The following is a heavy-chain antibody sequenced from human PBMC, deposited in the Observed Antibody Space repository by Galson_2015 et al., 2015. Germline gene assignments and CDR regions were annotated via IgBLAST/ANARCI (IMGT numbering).Heavy chain of an antibody. CDR2: ISYDGSNK. J-gene: IGHJ4*02. Sequence: SLRLSCAASGFRFSTYAMHWVRQAPGKGLEWVAVISYDGSNKYYADSVKGRFTISRDNSKNTLYLQMNSLRAEDTAVYYCARDIFTSGYSKWHPGFVDFWGQGTLVTVSS. CDR3: ARDIFTSGYSKWHPGFVDF. V-gene: IGHV3-30*01. D-gene: IGHD5-12*01. CDR1: GFRFSTYA.